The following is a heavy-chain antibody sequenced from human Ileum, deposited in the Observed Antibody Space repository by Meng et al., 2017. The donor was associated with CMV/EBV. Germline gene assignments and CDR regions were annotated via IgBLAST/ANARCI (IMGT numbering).Heavy chain of an antibody. CDR2: IFTSDSS. CDR1: AGFISPVSNH. D-gene: IGHD3-16*01. Sequence: EPLQGLAKPSEPLAILCIGSAGFISPVSNHWWWIWQPAGEGLEWIGQIFTSDSSTYNHPLQSRVTITLDTSRNELFLQLNSLTAADTTMYYCATYVAGGGGRASWGQGTLVTVSS. CDR3: ATYVAGGGGRAS. V-gene: IGHV4-61*02. J-gene: IGHJ4*02.